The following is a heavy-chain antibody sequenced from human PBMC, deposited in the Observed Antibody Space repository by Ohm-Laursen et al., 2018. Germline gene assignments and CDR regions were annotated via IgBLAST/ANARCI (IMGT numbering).Heavy chain of an antibody. J-gene: IGHJ4*02. D-gene: IGHD1-1*01. V-gene: IGHV3-23*01. CDR2: ISDSGGGT. CDR3: ARGTVGSGTFDY. Sequence: SLRLSCSASGFSFSSYAMGWVRQAPGKGLEWVSTISDSGGGTYYADSVKGRFTISRDNSKNTLYLQMTSLRAGDTAVYYCARGTVGSGTFDYWGQGALVTVSS. CDR1: GFSFSSYA.